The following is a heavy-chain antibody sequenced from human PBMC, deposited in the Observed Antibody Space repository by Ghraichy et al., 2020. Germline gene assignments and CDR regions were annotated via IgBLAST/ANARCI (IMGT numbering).Heavy chain of an antibody. V-gene: IGHV3-7*01. J-gene: IGHJ6*02. Sequence: GGSLRLSCAASGFTFSRYWMSWVRQAPGKGLEWVANIKQDGSENYYVDSVKGRFTISRDNAEKSLYLQMNSLRAEDTAVYYCARDVVVLAAISVPYYYYGMDVWGQGTTVTASS. D-gene: IGHD2-2*01. CDR1: GFTFSRYW. CDR3: ARDVVVLAAISVPYYYYGMDV. CDR2: IKQDGSEN.